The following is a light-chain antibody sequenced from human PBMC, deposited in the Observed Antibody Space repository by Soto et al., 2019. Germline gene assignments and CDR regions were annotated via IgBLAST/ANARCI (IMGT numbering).Light chain of an antibody. CDR3: SSYTSSSTYV. V-gene: IGLV2-18*02. Sequence: QSVLTQPPSVSGSPGQSVAISCTGTSSDVGNYICVSWYQQPPGTAPKLMIYDVSNRPSGVPDRFSGSKSGNTASLTISGLQADDEADYYCSSYTSSSTYVFGTGTKVTVL. CDR2: DVS. J-gene: IGLJ1*01. CDR1: SSDVGNYIC.